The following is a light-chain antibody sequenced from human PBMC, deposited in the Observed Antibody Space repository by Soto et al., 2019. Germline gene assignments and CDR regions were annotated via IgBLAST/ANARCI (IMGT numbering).Light chain of an antibody. J-gene: IGKJ2*01. CDR1: QSVSSSY. Sequence: VLTQSPGTLSLSPGERATLSCRASQSVSSSYLAWYQQKPGQAPRLLIYAASSSATGIPDRFSGSGSGTDFTLTISRLEPEDFAVYYCQQFGSSPMYTFGQGTKLEIK. CDR2: AAS. V-gene: IGKV3-20*01. CDR3: QQFGSSPMYT.